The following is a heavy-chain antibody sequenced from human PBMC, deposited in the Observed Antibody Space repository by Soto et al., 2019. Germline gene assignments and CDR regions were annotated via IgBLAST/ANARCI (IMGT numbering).Heavy chain of an antibody. J-gene: IGHJ5*02. V-gene: IGHV3-21*01. Sequence: GGSLRLSCATSGFTFSAYSMNWVRQAPGKGLEWVSSISTTSTYIYYADSIKGRFAVSRDNAQNSLYLQMNSLTAEDTVVYYCARELRNGWLNFFDPWGQGTLVTVSS. CDR2: ISTTSTYI. D-gene: IGHD6-25*01. CDR3: ARELRNGWLNFFDP. CDR1: GFTFSAYS.